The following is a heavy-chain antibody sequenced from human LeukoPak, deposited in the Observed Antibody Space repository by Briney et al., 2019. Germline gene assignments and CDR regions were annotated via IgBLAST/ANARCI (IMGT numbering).Heavy chain of an antibody. Sequence: HSGGSLRLSCAASGFTFDDYAMHWVRQAPGKGLEWVSAISWNSGSIGYADSVKGRFTISRDNAKNSLYLQMNSLRVDDTALYYCAKDIDGSGNYRDAFDMWGQGTMVTVSS. J-gene: IGHJ3*02. V-gene: IGHV3-9*01. CDR3: AKDIDGSGNYRDAFDM. D-gene: IGHD3-10*01. CDR1: GFTFDDYA. CDR2: ISWNSGSI.